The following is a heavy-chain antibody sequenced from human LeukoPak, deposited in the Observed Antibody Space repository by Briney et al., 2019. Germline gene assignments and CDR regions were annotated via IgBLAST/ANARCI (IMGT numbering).Heavy chain of an antibody. D-gene: IGHD2-2*01. CDR1: GFTFSDYW. Sequence: PGGSLRLSCVASGFTFSDYWMSWVRQAPGKGLEWVANIKQDGSEKYYVDSIKGRFTISRDNAKNSPYVQMNNLRAEDTAVYYCARGLSPARYYFDYWGQGTLVTVSS. V-gene: IGHV3-7*01. J-gene: IGHJ4*02. CDR3: ARGLSPARYYFDY. CDR2: IKQDGSEK.